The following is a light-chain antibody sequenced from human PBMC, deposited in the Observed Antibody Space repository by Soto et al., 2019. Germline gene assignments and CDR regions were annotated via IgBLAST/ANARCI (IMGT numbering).Light chain of an antibody. CDR3: QQLNSYSVE. V-gene: IGKV1-9*01. J-gene: IGKJ1*01. Sequence: DIQLTQSPSFLSASVGDRVTITCRASQGISSYLAWYQQKPGKAPKLLIYAASTLQSGVPSRFSGSGSGTEFTLTISSLQPEDFATYYCQQLNSYSVEFGQGTKVDIK. CDR1: QGISSY. CDR2: AAS.